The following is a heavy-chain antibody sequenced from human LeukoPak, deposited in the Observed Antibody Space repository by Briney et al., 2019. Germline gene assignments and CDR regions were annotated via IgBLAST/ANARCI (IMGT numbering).Heavy chain of an antibody. CDR3: ARGAYYYED. CDR2: IGRGTTPT. D-gene: IGHD3-22*01. J-gene: IGHJ4*02. V-gene: IGHV3-48*02. CDR1: GFSFSFYS. Sequence: GGSLRLSCAASGFSFSFYSMTWVRQAPGKGLEWVSYIGRGTTPTYYADSVKGRFTISRDEATNSLFLQMNSLRDEDTAVYYCARGAYYYEDWGQGTLVTVSS.